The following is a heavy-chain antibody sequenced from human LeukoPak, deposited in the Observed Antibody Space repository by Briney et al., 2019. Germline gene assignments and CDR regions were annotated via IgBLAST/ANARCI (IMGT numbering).Heavy chain of an antibody. CDR3: ARDREPRGQNDAFDI. CDR1: GGSISSRSYY. V-gene: IGHV4-39*07. J-gene: IGHJ3*02. D-gene: IGHD1-14*01. CDR2: IYYSGST. Sequence: SETLSLTCTVSGGSISSRSYYWGWIRQPPGKGLEWIGSIYYSGSTYYNPSLKSRVTISVDTSKNQFSLKLSSVTAADTAVYYCARDREPRGQNDAFDIWGQGTMVTVSS.